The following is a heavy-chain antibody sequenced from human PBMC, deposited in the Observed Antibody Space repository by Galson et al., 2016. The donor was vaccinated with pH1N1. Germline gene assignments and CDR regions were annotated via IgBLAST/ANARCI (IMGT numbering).Heavy chain of an antibody. V-gene: IGHV2-70*04. CDR3: SRMGVASGGQYYHGMDG. CDR1: GFSLSTFGVR. D-gene: IGHD3-10*01. CDR2: IDWDDEK. J-gene: IGHJ6*02. Sequence: PALVKPTQTLKLTCTFSGFSLSTFGVRVSWIRQSPGKALEWLARIDWDDEKFYSPSLKTRLTISKDTSKDQVVLTMTKMDPVDTGTFYCSRMGVASGGQYYHGMDGWGQGTTVTVSS.